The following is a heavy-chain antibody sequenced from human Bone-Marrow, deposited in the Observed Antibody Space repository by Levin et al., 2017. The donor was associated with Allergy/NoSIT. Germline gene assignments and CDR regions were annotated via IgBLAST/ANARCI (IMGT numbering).Heavy chain of an antibody. CDR3: AREGSGVAYYYYYYYMDV. D-gene: IGHD3-3*01. V-gene: IGHV3-48*03. Sequence: SCAASGFTFSSYEMNWVRQAPGKGLEWVSYISSSGSTIYYADSVKGRFTISRDNAKNSLYLQMNSLRAEDTAVYYCAREGSGVAYYYYYYYMDVWGKGTTVTVSS. CDR1: GFTFSSYE. J-gene: IGHJ6*03. CDR2: ISSSGSTI.